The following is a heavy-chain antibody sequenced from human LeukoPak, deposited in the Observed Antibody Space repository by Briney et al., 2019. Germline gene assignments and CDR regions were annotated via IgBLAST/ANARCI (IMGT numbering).Heavy chain of an antibody. Sequence: SETLSLTCTISGGSISSSSYYWDWIRQYPGQGLEWTGSIYYSGSTYYNASLKSRLFISVDTSNNQFSLRLSFVTAADTAVYYCARRRYYDSTGYLDWGQGTLITVSS. CDR1: GGSISSSSYY. V-gene: IGHV4-39*01. CDR3: ARRRYYDSTGYLD. D-gene: IGHD3-22*01. CDR2: IYYSGST. J-gene: IGHJ1*01.